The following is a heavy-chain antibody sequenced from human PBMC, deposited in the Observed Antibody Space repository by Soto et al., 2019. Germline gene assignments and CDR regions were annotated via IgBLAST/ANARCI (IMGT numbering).Heavy chain of an antibody. D-gene: IGHD4-17*01. CDR1: GVPISSSSHY. V-gene: IGHV4-39*01. Sequence: QMQLQESGPGLVKPSETLSLTCTVSGVPISSSSHYWGWIRQPPGKGLEWIGSIYYSGTTYYNPSLKSRVTISVDTSKNNFSLQLNSVTAADTAVYYCSRHEDGDFGVGWFFALWGRGTLVSVSS. J-gene: IGHJ2*01. CDR3: SRHEDGDFGVGWFFAL. CDR2: IYYSGTT.